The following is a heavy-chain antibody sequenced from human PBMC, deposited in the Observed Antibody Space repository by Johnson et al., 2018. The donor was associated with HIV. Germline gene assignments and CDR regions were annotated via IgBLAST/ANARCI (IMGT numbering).Heavy chain of an antibody. J-gene: IGHJ3*02. CDR1: GFTFSSQV. CDR2: IRGSGGNT. V-gene: IGHV3-23*04. CDR3: ARDRGAFDI. Sequence: VQLVESGGGVVQPGGSLRLSCAASGFTFSSQVMNWVRQAPGKGLEWVSGIRGSGGNTYYADSVKGRFTISRDNSKNTLYLQMNSLRAEDTAVYYCARDRGAFDIWGQGTMVTVSS.